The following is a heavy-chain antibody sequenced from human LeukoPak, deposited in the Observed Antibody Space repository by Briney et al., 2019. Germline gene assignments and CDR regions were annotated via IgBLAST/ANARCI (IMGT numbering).Heavy chain of an antibody. CDR1: GYSISSGYY. CDR3: ARAWGSGSYLVSRNNWFDP. D-gene: IGHD3-10*01. V-gene: IGHV4-38-2*02. CDR2: IYHSGST. J-gene: IGHJ5*02. Sequence: SETLSLTCTVSGYSISSGYYWGWIRQPPGKGLGWIGSIYHSGSTYYNPSLKRRVTISVDTSKNQFSLKLSSVTAADTAVYYCARAWGSGSYLVSRNNWFDPWGQGTLVTVSS.